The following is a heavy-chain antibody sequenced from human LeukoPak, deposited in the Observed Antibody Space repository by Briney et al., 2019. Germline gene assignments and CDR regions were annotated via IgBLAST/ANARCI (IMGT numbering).Heavy chain of an antibody. CDR3: ARDAGYGGNSDY. V-gene: IGHV3-7*01. D-gene: IGHD4-23*01. CDR1: GFTFNMYW. CDR2: INKDGSDK. Sequence: TGGSLRLSCAASGFTFNMYWMTWDRQAPGKGLESVAYINKDGSDKYYVDSVKGRFTVSRDNAKNSLYLQMNSLRAEDTAVYYCARDAGYGGNSDYWGQGTLVTVSS. J-gene: IGHJ4*02.